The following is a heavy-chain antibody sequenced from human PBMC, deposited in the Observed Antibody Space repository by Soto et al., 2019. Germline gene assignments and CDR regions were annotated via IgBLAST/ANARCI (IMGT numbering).Heavy chain of an antibody. CDR2: ISGGGGGT. CDR1: GFTFSSYA. CDR3: VKDKKYDILSAWDALDI. Sequence: GGSLRLSCAASGFTFSSYAMSWVRPAPGKGLEWVAAISGGGGGTYYADPVKGRFTISRDNSKNTLHLQMNNLRAEDTAIYYCVKDKKYDILSAWDALDIWGHGTLVTVSS. V-gene: IGHV3-23*01. D-gene: IGHD3-9*01. J-gene: IGHJ3*02.